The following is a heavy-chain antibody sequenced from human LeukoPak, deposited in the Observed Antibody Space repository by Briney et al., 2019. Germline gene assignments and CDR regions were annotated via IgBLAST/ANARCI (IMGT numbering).Heavy chain of an antibody. CDR3: ARDNYGTIDY. J-gene: IGHJ4*02. V-gene: IGHV1-2*02. CDR1: GYTFTDYF. D-gene: IGHD4-17*01. CDR2: TSPKSGDR. Sequence: GASVKVSCKISGYTFTDYFIHWVRQAPGQGLEWMGWTSPKSGDRKCTQKFRGRVTMTRDTSISTVYMELDRLTFDDTAVYFCARDNYGTIDYWGQGSLATVSS.